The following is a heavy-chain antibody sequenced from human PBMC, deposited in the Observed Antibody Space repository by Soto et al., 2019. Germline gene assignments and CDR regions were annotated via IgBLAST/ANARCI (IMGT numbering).Heavy chain of an antibody. V-gene: IGHV1-18*01. J-gene: IGHJ5*02. Sequence: GASVKVSCKASGYTFTSYGISWVRQAPGQGLERMGWISAYNGNTNYAQKLQGRVTMTTDTSTSTAYMELRSLRSDDTAVYYCARAYSSSPDKPNWFDPWGQGTLVTVS. CDR2: ISAYNGNT. D-gene: IGHD6-6*01. CDR3: ARAYSSSPDKPNWFDP. CDR1: GYTFTSYG.